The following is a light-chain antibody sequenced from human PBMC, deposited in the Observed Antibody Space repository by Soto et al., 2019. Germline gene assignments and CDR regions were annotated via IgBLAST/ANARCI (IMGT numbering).Light chain of an antibody. J-gene: IGKJ1*01. Sequence: ELVLTQSPGTLSLSPGERATLSCRASQSVSGSYLAWYQQKPGQAPRLLIYAASSRATGIPDRFSGGGSGTDFTPTISRVERELFAVYYCQQYGTSRTFGQGTKVEIK. V-gene: IGKV3-20*01. CDR3: QQYGTSRT. CDR2: AAS. CDR1: QSVSGSY.